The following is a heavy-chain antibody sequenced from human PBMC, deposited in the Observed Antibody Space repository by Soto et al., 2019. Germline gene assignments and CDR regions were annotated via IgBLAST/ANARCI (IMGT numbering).Heavy chain of an antibody. CDR2: ISLGGSST. D-gene: IGHD3-22*01. Sequence: GGSLRLSCAASGFTFRNYAMTWVRQAPGKGLEWVSDISLGGSSTYYADSVEGRFTISRDNAKNSLYLQMNSLRAEDTAVYYCARDQLYYNDISGRPLNAFDVWGQGTMVTVSS. V-gene: IGHV3-48*01. J-gene: IGHJ3*01. CDR3: ARDQLYYNDISGRPLNAFDV. CDR1: GFTFRNYA.